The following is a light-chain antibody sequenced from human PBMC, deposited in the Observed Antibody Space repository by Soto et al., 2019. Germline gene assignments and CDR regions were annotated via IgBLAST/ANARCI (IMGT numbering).Light chain of an antibody. CDR3: QQYYTAPFT. CDR1: QSVLYSSNNKNY. Sequence: DIVLTQSPDSLAVSLGETATINCKSSQSVLYSSNNKNYLAWYQQKPGQPPKLLIYWASTRESGVPDRFSGSGSGTDFTLTISSLLAEDVAVYYCQQYYTAPFTFGGGTKVEIK. J-gene: IGKJ4*01. CDR2: WAS. V-gene: IGKV4-1*01.